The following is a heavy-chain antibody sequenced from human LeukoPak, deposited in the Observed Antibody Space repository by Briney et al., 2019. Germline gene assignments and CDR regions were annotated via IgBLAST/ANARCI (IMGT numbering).Heavy chain of an antibody. V-gene: IGHV1-2*02. CDR2: INPNSGGT. CDR1: GYTITGYY. J-gene: IGHJ4*02. Sequence: GASVKVSCKASGYTITGYYMHWVRQAPGQGLEWMGWINPNSGGTNYAQKFQGRVTMTRDTFISTAYMELSRLRSDDTAVYYCARDRWGSSSWLVDWGQGTLVTVSS. D-gene: IGHD6-13*01. CDR3: ARDRWGSSSWLVD.